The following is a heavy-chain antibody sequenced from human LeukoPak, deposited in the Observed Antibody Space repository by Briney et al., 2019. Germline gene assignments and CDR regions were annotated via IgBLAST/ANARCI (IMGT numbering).Heavy chain of an antibody. J-gene: IGHJ6*03. D-gene: IGHD1-26*01. CDR3: ARVSSGSYFGYYYYYMDV. CDR2: ISGSGGST. V-gene: IGHV3-23*01. CDR1: EFTFSSYA. Sequence: GSLRLSCAASEFTFSSYAMSWVRQAPGKGLEWVSAISGSGGSTYYADSVKGRFTISRDNSKNTLYLQMNSLRAEDTAVYYCARVSSGSYFGYYYYYMDVWGKGTTVTVSS.